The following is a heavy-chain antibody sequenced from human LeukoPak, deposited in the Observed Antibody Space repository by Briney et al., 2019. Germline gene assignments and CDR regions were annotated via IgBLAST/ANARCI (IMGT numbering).Heavy chain of an antibody. CDR1: GGSISSYY. D-gene: IGHD3-22*01. V-gene: IGHV4-4*07. CDR2: IYTGGST. Sequence: SETLSLTCTVSGGSISSYYWSWIRQPAGKGLEWIGRIYTGGSTNYNPSLKSRVTISLDTSKNQFSLKLSSVTAADTAVYYCARAGDSSGYEYYFDYWGQGTLVTVSS. J-gene: IGHJ4*02. CDR3: ARAGDSSGYEYYFDY.